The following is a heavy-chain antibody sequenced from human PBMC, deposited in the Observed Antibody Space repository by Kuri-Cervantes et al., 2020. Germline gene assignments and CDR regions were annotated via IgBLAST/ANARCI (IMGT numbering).Heavy chain of an antibody. D-gene: IGHD2-15*01. Sequence: SETLSLTCTVSGGSISSYSWSWIRQPPGKGLEWIGYIYYSGSTYYNPSLKSRVTISVDTSKNQFSLKLSSVTAADTAVYYCARDCSGGSCPTEYYGMDVWGQGTTVTVSS. V-gene: IGHV4-59*12. CDR3: ARDCSGGSCPTEYYGMDV. CDR2: IYYSGST. J-gene: IGHJ6*02. CDR1: GGSISSYS.